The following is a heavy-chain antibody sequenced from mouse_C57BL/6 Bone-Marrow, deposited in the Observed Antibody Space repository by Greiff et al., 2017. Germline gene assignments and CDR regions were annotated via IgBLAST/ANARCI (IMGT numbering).Heavy chain of an antibody. CDR3: ARGCTVRDY. Sequence: EVKLVESGGGLVKPGGSLKLSCAASGFTFSDYGMHWVRQAPEKGLEWVAYISSGSSTIYYADTVKGRFTISRDNAKTTLFLQRTSLRSEDTAMYYSARGCTVRDYGGQGTTLTVSS. CDR1: GFTFSDYG. J-gene: IGHJ2*01. V-gene: IGHV5-17*01. D-gene: IGHD1-1*01. CDR2: ISSGSSTI.